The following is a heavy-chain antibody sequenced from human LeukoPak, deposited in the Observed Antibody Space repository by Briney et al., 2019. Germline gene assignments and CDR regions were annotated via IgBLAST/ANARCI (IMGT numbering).Heavy chain of an antibody. Sequence: PSETLSLTCNVSGGSISGYYWSWIRQPPGKGLEYMGYIYYSGSTYYNPSLKSRITISVDTSKNQFSLKLSSVTAADTAVYYCARHYYDTSGYYYFDYWGQGTLVTVSS. CDR2: IYYSGST. D-gene: IGHD3-22*01. V-gene: IGHV4-59*08. CDR1: GGSISGYY. J-gene: IGHJ4*02. CDR3: ARHYYDTSGYYYFDY.